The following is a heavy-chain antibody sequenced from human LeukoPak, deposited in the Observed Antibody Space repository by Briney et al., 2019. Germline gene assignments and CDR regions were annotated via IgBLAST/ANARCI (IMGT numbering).Heavy chain of an antibody. CDR2: INPNSGGT. D-gene: IGHD3-22*01. Sequence: ASVKVSCKASGYTFTGYYMHWGRQAPGQGLEWMGWINPNSGGTNYAQKFQGRVTMTRDTSISTAYMELSRLRSDDTAVYYCARDPGYYDSSGYYDYWGQGTLVTVSS. CDR1: GYTFTGYY. J-gene: IGHJ4*02. CDR3: ARDPGYYDSSGYYDY. V-gene: IGHV1-2*02.